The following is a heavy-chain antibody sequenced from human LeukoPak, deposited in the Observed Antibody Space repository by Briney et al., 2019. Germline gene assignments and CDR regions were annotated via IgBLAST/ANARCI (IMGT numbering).Heavy chain of an antibody. J-gene: IGHJ4*02. Sequence: GESLQISCQGSGYRFTSYWIGWVRQMPGKGLEWMGIIYAGDSDTRYSPSFQGQVTLSVDKTISTAYLQWSSLKASDTAMYYCATTVGKNSFDYWGQGTLVTVSS. CDR2: IYAGDSDT. V-gene: IGHV5-51*01. D-gene: IGHD4-23*01. CDR1: GYRFTSYW. CDR3: ATTVGKNSFDY.